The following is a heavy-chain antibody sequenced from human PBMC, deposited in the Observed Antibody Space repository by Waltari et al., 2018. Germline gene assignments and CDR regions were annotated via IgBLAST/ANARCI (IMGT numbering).Heavy chain of an antibody. V-gene: IGHV4-39*07. CDR1: RGSISCADYY. J-gene: IGHJ4*02. D-gene: IGHD3-3*01. CDR2: VYFSGST. CDR3: ATVDPNYDFWSGYGC. Sequence: QLQESGPGLVKPSETLSLTCTVSRGSISCADYYRGWIRQSPGKGLEWIGNVYFSGSTHNPSLKSRVTLSLDTSKNQFSLKLTSVTAADTAVYYCATVDPNYDFWSGYGCWGQGTLVTVSS.